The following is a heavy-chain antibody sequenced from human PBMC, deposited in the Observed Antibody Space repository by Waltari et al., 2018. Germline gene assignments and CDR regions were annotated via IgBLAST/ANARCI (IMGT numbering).Heavy chain of an antibody. V-gene: IGHV3-48*04. J-gene: IGHJ4*02. CDR1: GFPFKTYR. Sequence: EVQLVESGGGLIQPGGSLRLSCAASGFPFKTYRTNWVRQAPGKGLEWVSYISSASSTIYYADSVKGRFTISRDNAKNSLFLLVNSLRAEDTAVYYCASGTSAYDYFGFWGQGTLVTVSS. CDR3: ASGTSAYDYFGF. D-gene: IGHD3-22*01. CDR2: ISSASSTI.